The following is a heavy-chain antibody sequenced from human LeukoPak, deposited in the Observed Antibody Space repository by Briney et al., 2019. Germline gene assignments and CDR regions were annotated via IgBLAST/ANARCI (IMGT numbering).Heavy chain of an antibody. V-gene: IGHV1-8*03. Sequence: GASVKVSCKASGYTFTGYDINWVRQATGQGLEWMGWMNPNSGNTGYAQKFQGRVTTTRNTSISTAYMELSSLRSEDTAVYYCARVDSSGWYRDFDYWGQGTLVTVSS. J-gene: IGHJ4*02. CDR1: GYTFTGYD. CDR3: ARVDSSGWYRDFDY. CDR2: MNPNSGNT. D-gene: IGHD6-19*01.